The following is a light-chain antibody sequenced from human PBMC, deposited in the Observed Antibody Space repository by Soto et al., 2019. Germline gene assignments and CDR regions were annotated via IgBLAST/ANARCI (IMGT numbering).Light chain of an antibody. Sequence: QSVLTQPPSASGSRGQSVTISCTATSRDVGLYRYVSWYQHHPGKAPKLILYEVSNRPSGVPDRFSGSKSGSTASLTVSGLQAEDEATYYCSSYAGSNLVIFGGGTKLTVL. V-gene: IGLV2-8*01. J-gene: IGLJ2*01. CDR1: SRDVGLYRY. CDR3: SSYAGSNLVI. CDR2: EVS.